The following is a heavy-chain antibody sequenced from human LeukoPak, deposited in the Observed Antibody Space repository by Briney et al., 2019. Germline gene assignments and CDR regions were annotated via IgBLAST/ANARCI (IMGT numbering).Heavy chain of an antibody. CDR1: GYTFTSYA. D-gene: IGHD7-27*01. CDR3: ARFLGWGPFDY. CDR2: INAGNGNT. Sequence: GASVKVSCKASGYTFTSYAMHWVRQAPGQRLEWMGWINAGNGNTKYSQKFQGRVTITTDESTSTAYMELSSLRSEDTAVYYCARFLGWGPFDYWGQGTLVTVSS. J-gene: IGHJ4*02. V-gene: IGHV1-3*01.